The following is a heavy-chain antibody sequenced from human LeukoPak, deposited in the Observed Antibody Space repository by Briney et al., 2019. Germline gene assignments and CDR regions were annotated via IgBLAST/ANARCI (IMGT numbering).Heavy chain of an antibody. CDR2: IYTSGST. CDR3: ARGPGYYYYGMDV. Sequence: SQTLSLTCTVSGGSISSGSYYWRWIRQPAGRGLEWIERIYTSGSTNYNPSLKSRFTISVDTSKNQFSLKLSSVTAADTAVYYCARGPGYYYYGMDVWGQGTTVTVSS. CDR1: GGSISSGSYY. J-gene: IGHJ6*02. V-gene: IGHV4-61*02.